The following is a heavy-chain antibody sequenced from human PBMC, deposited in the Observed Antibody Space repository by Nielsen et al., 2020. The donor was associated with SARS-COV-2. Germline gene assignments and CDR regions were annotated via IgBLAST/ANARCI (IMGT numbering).Heavy chain of an antibody. D-gene: IGHD1-26*01. J-gene: IGHJ4*02. CDR2: ISYDGSNK. Sequence: GESLKISCAASGFTFSSYAMHWVRQAPGKGLERVAVISYDGSNKYYADSVKGRFTISRDNSKNTLYLQMNSLRAEDTAVYYCARTPGAYFDYWGQGTLVTVSS. V-gene: IGHV3-30-3*01. CDR3: ARTPGAYFDY. CDR1: GFTFSSYA.